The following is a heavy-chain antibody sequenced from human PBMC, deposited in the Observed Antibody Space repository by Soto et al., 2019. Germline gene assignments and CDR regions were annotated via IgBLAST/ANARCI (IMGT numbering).Heavy chain of an antibody. CDR3: ARSGADPGAHIDY. CDR2: VYYTGST. Sequence: SETLSLTCSVSGGSISGSYWSWIRQSPGKGLEWLGYVYYTGSTNYSPSLRSRVSISVDTSKNEFSLRLSSVTAADTAVYFCARSGADPGAHIDYWGQGTQVTVSS. CDR1: GGSISGSY. V-gene: IGHV4-59*01. J-gene: IGHJ4*02. D-gene: IGHD2-8*02.